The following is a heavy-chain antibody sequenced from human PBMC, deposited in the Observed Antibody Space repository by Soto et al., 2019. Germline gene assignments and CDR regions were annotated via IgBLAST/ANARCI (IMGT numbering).Heavy chain of an antibody. CDR3: ARPNGAYYDFWSGYTPGYFDY. CDR1: GFTFSSYW. CDR2: IKQDGSEK. V-gene: IGHV3-7*03. Sequence: VGSLRLSCAASGFTFSSYWMSWVRQAPGKGLEWVANIKQDGSEKYYVDSVKGRFTISRDNAKNSLYLQMNSLRAEDTAVYYCARPNGAYYDFWSGYTPGYFDYWGQGTLVTVS. D-gene: IGHD3-3*01. J-gene: IGHJ4*02.